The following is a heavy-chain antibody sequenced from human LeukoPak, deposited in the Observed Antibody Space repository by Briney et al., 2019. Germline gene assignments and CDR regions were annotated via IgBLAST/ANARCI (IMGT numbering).Heavy chain of an antibody. CDR3: ARGRQEVSMIVVVMTAVSYYLDV. CDR2: INPSGRT. D-gene: IGHD3-22*01. V-gene: IGHV4-34*01. CDR1: GGSFSGYY. J-gene: IGHJ6*03. Sequence: SETLSLTCAVYGGSFSGYYWTWIRQSPGKGLEWIWEINPSGRTSSNPSLKSRLTISLDASKNQFSLNLRSLTAADTAVYYCARGRQEVSMIVVVMTAVSYYLDVWGKGTTVTVS.